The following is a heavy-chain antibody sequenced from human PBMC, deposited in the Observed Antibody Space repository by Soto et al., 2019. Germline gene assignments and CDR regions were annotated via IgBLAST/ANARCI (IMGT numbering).Heavy chain of an antibody. CDR2: ISYDGSNK. Sequence: QVQLVESGGGVVQPGRSLRLSCAASGFTFSSYGMHWVRQAPGKGLEWVAVISYDGSNKYYADSVKGRFTIPRDNSKNTLYLQMNSLRAEDTAVYYCAKGGDIVVVVAAKEYFQHWGQGALVTVSS. CDR1: GFTFSSYG. J-gene: IGHJ1*01. D-gene: IGHD2-15*01. CDR3: AKGGDIVVVVAAKEYFQH. V-gene: IGHV3-30*18.